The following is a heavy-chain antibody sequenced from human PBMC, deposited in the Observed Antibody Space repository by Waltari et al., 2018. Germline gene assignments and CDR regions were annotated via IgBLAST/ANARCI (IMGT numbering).Heavy chain of an antibody. Sequence: EVQLVESGGDLVPPGGSLRLYCSASGFNFTSREIACVRQSPGKGLELVAYISYAGTSEFYADSVKGRFTISRDDARNSIYLQMSDLRAEDTARYFCARETYASSAGYPDAFDFWGQGTLVTVSS. V-gene: IGHV3-48*03. CDR2: ISYAGTSE. J-gene: IGHJ3*01. CDR1: GFNFTSRE. D-gene: IGHD5-12*01. CDR3: ARETYASSAGYPDAFDF.